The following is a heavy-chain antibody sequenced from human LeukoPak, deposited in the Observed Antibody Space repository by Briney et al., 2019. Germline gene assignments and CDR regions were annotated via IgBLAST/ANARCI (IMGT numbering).Heavy chain of an antibody. Sequence: PGGSLRLSCAASGFTVSSNYMSWVRQAPGKGLEWVSAISGSGGSTYYADSVKGRFTISRDNSKNTLYLQMNSLRAEDTAVYYCAKVRRSWYSSSWFDAFDIWGQGTMVTVSS. CDR1: GFTVSSNY. CDR2: ISGSGGST. J-gene: IGHJ3*02. V-gene: IGHV3-23*01. D-gene: IGHD6-13*01. CDR3: AKVRRSWYSSSWFDAFDI.